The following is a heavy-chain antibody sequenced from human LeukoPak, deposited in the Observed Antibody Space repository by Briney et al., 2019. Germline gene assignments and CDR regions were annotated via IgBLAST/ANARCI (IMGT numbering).Heavy chain of an antibody. V-gene: IGHV1-2*04. Sequence: ASVTVSCKASGYSFTAYYMHWVRQAPGQGLEWMVRINPNSGDTNYAQRFQDWVTMTRDTSISTAYMELSRLKSDDTAVYYCARAYYYDSSAYYYDYWGRGTLVTVSS. CDR3: ARAYYYDSSAYYYDY. CDR1: GYSFTAYY. J-gene: IGHJ4*02. D-gene: IGHD3-22*01. CDR2: INPNSGDT.